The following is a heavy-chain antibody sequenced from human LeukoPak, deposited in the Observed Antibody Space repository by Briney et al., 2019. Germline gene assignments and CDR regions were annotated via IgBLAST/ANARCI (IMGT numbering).Heavy chain of an antibody. Sequence: GASVKVSCKASGYTFTSYDINWVRQATGQGLEWMGWMNPNSGNTGYAQKFQGRVTMTGDTSTDTAYMELSSLRSEDTAVYYCAREAAVAGSFDYWGQGTLVTVSS. CDR2: MNPNSGNT. J-gene: IGHJ4*02. CDR3: AREAAVAGSFDY. D-gene: IGHD6-19*01. CDR1: GYTFTSYD. V-gene: IGHV1-8*01.